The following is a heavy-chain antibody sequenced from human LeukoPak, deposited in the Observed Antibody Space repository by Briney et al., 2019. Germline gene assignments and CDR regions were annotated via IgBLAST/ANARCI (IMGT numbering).Heavy chain of an antibody. CDR3: AREGSYCGGACYSNYYFDY. D-gene: IGHD2-21*02. CDR1: GFTFSNYA. V-gene: IGHV3-30-3*01. J-gene: IGHJ4*02. Sequence: GGSLRLSCAASGFTFSNYAIYWVRQAPGKGLEWVAIISYDGSNEYYTDSVKGRFTISRDNSKNTLYLQMNSLRPEDTAVYYCAREGSYCGGACYSNYYFDYWGQGTLVTVSS. CDR2: ISYDGSNE.